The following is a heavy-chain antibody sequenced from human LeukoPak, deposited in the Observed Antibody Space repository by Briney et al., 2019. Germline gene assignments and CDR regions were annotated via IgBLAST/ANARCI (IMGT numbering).Heavy chain of an antibody. D-gene: IGHD3-10*01. CDR3: AREGYYGSGSPPSLYFDY. CDR1: GFTFRNYV. V-gene: IGHV3-30-3*01. CDR2: TSSDLNVK. Sequence: GGSLRLSCPASGFTFRNYVIHWVRQAPGKGLEWVAVTSSDLNVKLYADSVKGRFTISRDNSRSTLYLRMNSLRPEDTAIYYCAREGYYGSGSPPSLYFDYWGQGTLVTVSS. J-gene: IGHJ4*02.